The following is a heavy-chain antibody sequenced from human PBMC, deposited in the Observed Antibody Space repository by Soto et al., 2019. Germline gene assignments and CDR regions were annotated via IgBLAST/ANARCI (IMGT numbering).Heavy chain of an antibody. V-gene: IGHV3-21*01. CDR1: GFTFSSYS. Sequence: EVQLVESGGGLVKPGGSLRLSCAASGFTFSSYSMNWVRQAPGKGLEWVSSISSSSSYIYYADSVKGRFTISRDNAKNSPYLQMNSLRAEDTAVYYCARPWGHYYYYYYMDVWGKGTTFTVSS. D-gene: IGHD7-27*01. CDR2: ISSSSSYI. CDR3: ARPWGHYYYYYYMDV. J-gene: IGHJ6*03.